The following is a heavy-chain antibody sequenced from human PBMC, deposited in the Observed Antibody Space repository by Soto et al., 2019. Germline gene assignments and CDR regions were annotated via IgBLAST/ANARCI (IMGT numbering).Heavy chain of an antibody. CDR3: AGTTTVTTQIYWYFDL. J-gene: IGHJ2*01. D-gene: IGHD4-17*01. CDR1: GGTFSSYA. V-gene: IGHV1-69*13. Sequence: SVKVSCKASGGTFSSYAISWVRQAPGQGLEWMGGIIPIFGTANYAQKFQGRVTITADESTSTAYMELSSLRSEDTAVYYCAGTTTVTTQIYWYFDLWGRGTLVTVSS. CDR2: IIPIFGTA.